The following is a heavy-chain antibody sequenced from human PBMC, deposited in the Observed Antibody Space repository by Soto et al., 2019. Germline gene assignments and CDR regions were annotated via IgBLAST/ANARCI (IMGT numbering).Heavy chain of an antibody. Sequence: QVQLVQSGAEVKKPGSSVKVSCKASGGTFSSYAINWVRQAPGQGLEWMGGIIPIFATADYAQKFQGRVTITADESTGTAYLELSRLRSEDTAVYYCAPCLLGVNYYYGMDVWGQGTTVTVSS. D-gene: IGHD3-16*01. J-gene: IGHJ6*02. CDR1: GGTFSSYA. CDR3: APCLLGVNYYYGMDV. CDR2: IIPIFATA. V-gene: IGHV1-69*12.